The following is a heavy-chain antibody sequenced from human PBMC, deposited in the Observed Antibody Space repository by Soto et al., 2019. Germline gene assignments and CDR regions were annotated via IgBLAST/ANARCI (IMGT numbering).Heavy chain of an antibody. V-gene: IGHV3-21*01. CDR3: ARDSAAGLDY. D-gene: IGHD6-13*01. CDR2: ISSSSSYI. J-gene: IGHJ4*02. CDR1: GFTFSSYS. Sequence: GGSLGLSCAASGFTFSSYSMYWVRQAPGKGLEWVSSISSSSSYIYYADSVKGRFTISRDNAKNSLYLQMNSLRAEDTAVYYCARDSAAGLDYWGQGNLVTVSS.